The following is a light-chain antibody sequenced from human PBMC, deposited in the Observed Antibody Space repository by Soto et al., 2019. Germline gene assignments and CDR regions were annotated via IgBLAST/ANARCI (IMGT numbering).Light chain of an antibody. J-gene: IGLJ1*01. CDR1: SSDIGAYIY. CDR2: EVS. Sequence: QSVLTQPPSASGSPGQSVTISCTGTSSDIGAYIYVSWYQQHPGKAPKLMISEVSRRPSGVPERFSGSKSGNTASLTVSGLQADVEAHYYCSSYAGSNNLVFGTGTKLTVL. V-gene: IGLV2-8*01. CDR3: SSYAGSNNLV.